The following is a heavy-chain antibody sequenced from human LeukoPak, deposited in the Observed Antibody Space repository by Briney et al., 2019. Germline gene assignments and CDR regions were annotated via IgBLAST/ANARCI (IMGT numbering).Heavy chain of an antibody. CDR2: ITYDGRT. CDR3: ARGLASGYPPIPFDY. J-gene: IGHJ4*02. Sequence: SETLSLTCAVFGGSFDDYYWSWIRQSPGKGLEWIGEITYDGRTKYNPSLRSRVSISVGTSKIQFSLNLTSVTAADTAIYYCARGLASGYPPIPFDYWGQGTQVTVSS. V-gene: IGHV4-34*01. CDR1: GGSFDDYY. D-gene: IGHD3-3*01.